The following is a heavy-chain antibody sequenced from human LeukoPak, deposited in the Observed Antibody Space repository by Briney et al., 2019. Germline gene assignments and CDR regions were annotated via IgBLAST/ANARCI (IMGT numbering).Heavy chain of an antibody. D-gene: IGHD6-6*01. Sequence: SETLSLTCTVSGGSISSYYWSWIRQPPGKGLEWIGYIYYTGNTNYNPSLTSRVHISVDTSQNQFSLNLSSVTAPDTAVYYCARWGSIALSRFDYWGQGTLVTVSS. V-gene: IGHV4-59*01. CDR1: GGSISSYY. CDR3: ARWGSIALSRFDY. J-gene: IGHJ4*02. CDR2: IYYTGNT.